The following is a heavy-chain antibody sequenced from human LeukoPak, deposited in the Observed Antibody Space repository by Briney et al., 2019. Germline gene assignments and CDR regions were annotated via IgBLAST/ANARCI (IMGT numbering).Heavy chain of an antibody. Sequence: PGGSLRLSCAASGFTLSSSYMSWVRQSPGKGLEWVSVIYSGGSTYHADSVKGRFTISRHNSKNTLYLQMNSLRVEDTAVYYCARAASYESSGYPDYWGQGTLVTVSS. D-gene: IGHD3-22*01. CDR1: GFTLSSSY. CDR2: IYSGGST. J-gene: IGHJ4*02. CDR3: ARAASYESSGYPDY. V-gene: IGHV3-53*04.